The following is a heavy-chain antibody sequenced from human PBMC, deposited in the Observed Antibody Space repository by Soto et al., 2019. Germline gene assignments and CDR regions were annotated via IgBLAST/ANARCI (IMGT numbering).Heavy chain of an antibody. V-gene: IGHV1-18*01. CDR2: ISAYNGNT. CDR3: ARYFWSGQLPFYFDQ. J-gene: IGHJ4*02. CDR1: GYTFNSYG. Sequence: QVLLVQSGAEVKKPGASVKVSCKASGYTFNSYGVSWVRQAPGQGLEWMGWISAYNGNTKYSQNLQGRVTMTIDTTTSSAYLEVRSLRSDDTAIYYCARYFWSGQLPFYFDQVGQGTLVTVSS. D-gene: IGHD3-3*01.